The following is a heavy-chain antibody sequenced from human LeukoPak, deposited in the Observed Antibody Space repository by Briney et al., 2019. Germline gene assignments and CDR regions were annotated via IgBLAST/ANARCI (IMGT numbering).Heavy chain of an antibody. D-gene: IGHD5-18*01. V-gene: IGHV4-30-4*01. CDR3: ARGGYSYGFDY. CDR2: TYYSGST. CDR1: GGSISSGDYY. Sequence: SETLSLTCTVSGGSISSGDYYWSWIRQPPGKGLEWIGYTYYSGSTYYNPSLKSRVTISVGTSKNQFSLKLSSVTAADTAVYYCARGGYSYGFDYWGQGTLVTVSS. J-gene: IGHJ4*02.